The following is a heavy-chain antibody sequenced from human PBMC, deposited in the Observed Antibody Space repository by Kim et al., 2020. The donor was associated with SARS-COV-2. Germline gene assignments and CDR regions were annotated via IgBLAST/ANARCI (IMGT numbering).Heavy chain of an antibody. Sequence: GGSLRLSCAASGFTFSSYSMNWVRQAPGKGLEWVSSISSSSSYIYYADSVKGRFTISRDNAKNSLYLQINSLRAEDTAVYYCASRASLQGYWGQGTLVTVSS. V-gene: IGHV3-21*01. CDR3: ASRASLQGY. CDR1: GFTFSSYS. CDR2: ISSSSSYI. D-gene: IGHD2-15*01. J-gene: IGHJ4*02.